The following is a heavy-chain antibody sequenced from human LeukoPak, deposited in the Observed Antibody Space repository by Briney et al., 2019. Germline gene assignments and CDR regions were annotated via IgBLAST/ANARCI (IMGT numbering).Heavy chain of an antibody. V-gene: IGHV4-34*01. CDR2: INHSGST. J-gene: IGHJ4*02. D-gene: IGHD4-11*01. CDR3: ARYQADSNPLGEYYFDY. Sequence: PSETLSLTCAVYGGSFSGYYWSWVRQPPGKGLEWIGEINHSGSTNYNPSLKSRVTISVDTSKNQFSLKLSSVTAADTAVYYCARYQADSNPLGEYYFDYWGQGTLVTVSS. CDR1: GGSFSGYY.